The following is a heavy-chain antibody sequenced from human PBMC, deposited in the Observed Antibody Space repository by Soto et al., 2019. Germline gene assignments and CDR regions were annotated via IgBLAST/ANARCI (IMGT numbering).Heavy chain of an antibody. D-gene: IGHD3-10*01. V-gene: IGHV3-23*01. CDR3: AKIIVRVSEYFQH. Sequence: HPWGSLRLSCAASGFTFSSYAMSWVRQAPGKGLEWVSAISGSGGSTYYADSVKGRFTISRDNSKNTLYLQMNSLRAEDTAVYYCAKIIVRVSEYFQHWGQGTLVTVSS. CDR2: ISGSGGST. J-gene: IGHJ1*01. CDR1: GFTFSSYA.